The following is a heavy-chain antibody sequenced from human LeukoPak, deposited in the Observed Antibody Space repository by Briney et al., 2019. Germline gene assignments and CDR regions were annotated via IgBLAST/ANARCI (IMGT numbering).Heavy chain of an antibody. CDR1: GGSISSSSYY. J-gene: IGHJ4*02. CDR3: ARRAEMATRPFDY. V-gene: IGHV4-39*07. CDR2: INHSGST. Sequence: SETLSLTCTVSGGSISSSSYYWSWIRQPPGKGLEWIGEINHSGSTNYNPSLKSRVTISVDTSKNQFSLKLSSVTAADTAVYYCARRAEMATRPFDYWGQGTLVTVSS. D-gene: IGHD5-24*01.